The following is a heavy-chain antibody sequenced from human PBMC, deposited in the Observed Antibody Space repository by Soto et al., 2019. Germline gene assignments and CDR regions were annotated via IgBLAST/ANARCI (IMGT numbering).Heavy chain of an antibody. V-gene: IGHV1-18*04. CDR3: PRAGQGHPFTVLPY. D-gene: IGHD3-9*01. CDR1: GSTFTSYG. J-gene: IGHJ4*02. CDR2: MSAYKGKT. Sequence: GAPEKVSCKASGSTFTSYGISCVRQARVQWLEVMGSMSAYKGKTNSAQQLQGRVTMTTDTATSTAYMDMSSPRSDDTAVYHCPRAGQGHPFTVLPYLGQGTRVTASS.